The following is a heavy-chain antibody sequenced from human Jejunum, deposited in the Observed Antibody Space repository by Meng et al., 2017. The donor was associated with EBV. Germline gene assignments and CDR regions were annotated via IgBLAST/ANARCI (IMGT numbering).Heavy chain of an antibody. CDR3: VRVSGSYRFDP. CDR2: INSDGSST. J-gene: IGHJ5*02. Sequence: EVQLXXXXXGXVKXGXSLRRSCAASGFTFSTYWMHWVRQAPGKGLVWVSGINSDGSSTSYADSVKGRFTISRDNAKNTVYLQMNSLRAEDTAVYYCVRVSGSYRFDPWGQGTLVTVSS. V-gene: IGHV3-74*02. D-gene: IGHD1-26*01. CDR1: GFTFSTYW.